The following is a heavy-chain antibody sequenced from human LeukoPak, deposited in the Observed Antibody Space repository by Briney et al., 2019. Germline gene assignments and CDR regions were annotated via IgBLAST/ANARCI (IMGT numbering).Heavy chain of an antibody. V-gene: IGHV4-59*01. CDR2: IYYSGST. D-gene: IGHD2-2*01. Sequence: PSETLSLTCTVSGGSISSYYWSWIRQPPGKGLEWIGYIYYSGSTNYNPSLKSRVTISVDTSKNQFSLKLSSVTAAATAVYYCAREAHGCSSTSCYGNWFDPWGQGTLVTVSS. CDR3: AREAHGCSSTSCYGNWFDP. CDR1: GGSISSYY. J-gene: IGHJ5*02.